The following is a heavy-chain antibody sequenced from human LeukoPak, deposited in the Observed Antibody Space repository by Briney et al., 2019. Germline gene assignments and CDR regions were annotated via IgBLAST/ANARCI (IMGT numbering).Heavy chain of an antibody. Sequence: GGSLRLSCAASGFTFSSYEMNWVRQAPGKGLEWVSYISSSGNTIYYADSVKGRFTISRDNAKNSLYLQMNSLRAEDTAVYYCARDLVAGPGDYWGQGTLVTVSS. D-gene: IGHD6-19*01. CDR3: ARDLVAGPGDY. CDR2: ISSSGNTI. J-gene: IGHJ4*02. CDR1: GFTFSSYE. V-gene: IGHV3-48*03.